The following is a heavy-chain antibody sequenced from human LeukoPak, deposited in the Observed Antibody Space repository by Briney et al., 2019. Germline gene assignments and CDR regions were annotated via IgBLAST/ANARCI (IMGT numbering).Heavy chain of an antibody. CDR2: ISISSSYI. CDR1: GFTFSSYS. CDR3: ARRRWNDY. V-gene: IGHV3-21*01. Sequence: GGSLRLSCAASGFTFSSYSMNWVRQAPGEGLEWVSSISISSSYIYYADSVKGGFTISRDNAKNSLYLQMNSLRAEDTAVYYCARRRWNDYWGQGTLVTDSS. J-gene: IGHJ4*02. D-gene: IGHD4-23*01.